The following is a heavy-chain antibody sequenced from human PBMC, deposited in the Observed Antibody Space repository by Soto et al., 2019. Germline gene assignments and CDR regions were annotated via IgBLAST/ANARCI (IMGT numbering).Heavy chain of an antibody. D-gene: IGHD2-15*01. CDR2: INPNSGGT. Sequence: QVQLVQSGAEVKKPGASVKVSCKASGYTFTGYYMHWVRQAPGQGLEWMGWINPNSGGTNYAQKFQGRVTMTRDTSISTAYMELSRLRSDDTAVYYCARDREGYCSGGSCRIYYYYGMDVWGQGTTVTVSS. CDR3: ARDREGYCSGGSCRIYYYYGMDV. J-gene: IGHJ6*02. CDR1: GYTFTGYY. V-gene: IGHV1-2*02.